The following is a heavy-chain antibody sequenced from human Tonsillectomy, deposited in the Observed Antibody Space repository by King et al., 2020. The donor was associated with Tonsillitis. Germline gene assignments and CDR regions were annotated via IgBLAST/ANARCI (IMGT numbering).Heavy chain of an antibody. CDR1: GGSISSSSYY. D-gene: IGHD1-7*01. Sequence: QLQESGPGLVKPSETLSLTCTVSGGSISSSSYYWGWIRQPPGKGLEWIGSIYYSGSTYYNPSLKSRVTIPVDTSKNQFSLKLSSVTAADTAVYYCARLSITGTTPYFDYWGQGTLVTVSS. CDR3: ARLSITGTTPYFDY. V-gene: IGHV4-39*01. J-gene: IGHJ4*02. CDR2: IYYSGST.